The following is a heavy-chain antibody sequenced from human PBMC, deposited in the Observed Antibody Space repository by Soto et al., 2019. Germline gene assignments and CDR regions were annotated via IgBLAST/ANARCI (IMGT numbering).Heavy chain of an antibody. J-gene: IGHJ6*02. CDR2: IWDDGSNK. D-gene: IGHD3-22*01. CDR3: TRDPSPYASSGYFYYYYGLDV. CDR1: GFTFSSYC. Sequence: QVQLVESGGGVVQPGRSLRLSCAASGFTFSSYCMHWVRQAPGKGLECVAGIWDDGSNKYYADAVKGRFTISRDNSKNTLSLQMTSLRAEDTAVYYCTRDPSPYASSGYFYYYYGLDVWGQGTTVTVSS. V-gene: IGHV3-33*01.